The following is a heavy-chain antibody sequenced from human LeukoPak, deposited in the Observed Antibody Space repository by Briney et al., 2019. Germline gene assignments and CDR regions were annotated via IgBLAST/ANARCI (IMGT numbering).Heavy chain of an antibody. CDR3: ARLASLYDSSGYYWGDY. V-gene: IGHV1-2*02. Sequence: ASVKVSCKASGYTFTRYYMHWVGQAPGQGREWVGWINPNSGGTNYAQKFQGRVTMTRDTSISTAYMEPSRLRSDDTAVYYCARLASLYDSSGYYWGDYWGQGTLVTVSS. D-gene: IGHD3-22*01. J-gene: IGHJ4*02. CDR2: INPNSGGT. CDR1: GYTFTRYY.